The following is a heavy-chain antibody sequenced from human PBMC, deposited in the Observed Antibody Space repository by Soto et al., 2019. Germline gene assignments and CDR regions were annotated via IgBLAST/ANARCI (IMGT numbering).Heavy chain of an antibody. CDR2: ISAYNGNT. CDR1: GYTFTSYF. CDR3: ARDLPPSDY. Sequence: QVQLVQSGAEVKKPGASVKVSCKASGYTFTSYFISWVRQAPGQGLEWMGWISAYNGNTNYVQKLQGRVTMTTDTSTXXAXXXLXXXXSDDTAVYYCARDLPPSDYWGQGTLVTVSS. J-gene: IGHJ4*02. V-gene: IGHV1-18*01.